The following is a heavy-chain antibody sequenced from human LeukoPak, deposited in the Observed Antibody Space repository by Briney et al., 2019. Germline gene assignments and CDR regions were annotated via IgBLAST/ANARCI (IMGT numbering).Heavy chain of an antibody. Sequence: GESLKISCKGSGYTFTTHWIGWVRQMPGKGLEWLGIIYPGDSDTSYSPSFQGQVTISADKSISTAYLQWSSLKAPDTAMYYCARHQTVTTRLDIDVWGNGTTVTVSS. D-gene: IGHD1-1*01. CDR2: IYPGDSDT. V-gene: IGHV5-51*01. J-gene: IGHJ6*03. CDR3: ARHQTVTTRLDIDV. CDR1: GYTFTTHW.